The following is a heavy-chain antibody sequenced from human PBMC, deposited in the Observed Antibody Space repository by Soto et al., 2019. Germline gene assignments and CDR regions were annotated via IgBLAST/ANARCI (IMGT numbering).Heavy chain of an antibody. CDR2: IYSGGST. V-gene: IGHV3-66*01. CDR3: ARATLIQHPPYFDF. J-gene: IGHJ4*02. Sequence: EVQLVESGGGLVQPGGSLRLSCAASGFTVNYNYLTWVRQAPGKGLEWVSVIYSGGSTYYAGSVKGRFTISRDNSKNTLYLQMNGLRVEDTAVYYCARATLIQHPPYFDFWGQGTLVTVSS. CDR1: GFTVNYNY. D-gene: IGHD1-1*01.